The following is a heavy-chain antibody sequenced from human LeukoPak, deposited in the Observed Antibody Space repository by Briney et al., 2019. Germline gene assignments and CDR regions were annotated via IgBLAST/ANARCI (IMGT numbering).Heavy chain of an antibody. CDR2: INTDGSNT. D-gene: IGHD3-22*01. V-gene: IGHV3-74*01. J-gene: IGHJ4*02. CDR1: GFTFSSYW. Sequence: GGSLRLSCAASGFTFSSYWMHWVRQAPGKGLVWVSRINTDGSNTGYADSVKGRFTISRDNAKNTVYLQITSLRAEDTALYYCARAMLDSSGRDYWGQGTLVTVSS. CDR3: ARAMLDSSGRDY.